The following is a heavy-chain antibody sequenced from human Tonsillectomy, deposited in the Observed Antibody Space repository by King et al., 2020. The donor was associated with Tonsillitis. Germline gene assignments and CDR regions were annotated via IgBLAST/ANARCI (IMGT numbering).Heavy chain of an antibody. V-gene: IGHV5-10-1*01. CDR1: GYSFTNYW. D-gene: IGHD2-21*02. CDR2: VYPVDSSA. J-gene: IGHJ4*02. Sequence: QLVQSGTEVREPGESLRISCRGSGYSFTNYWINWVRQTPGKGLEWMGRVYPVDSSAKYSPSFRGHVTLSTDKSINTAYLQWDSVQASDTAMYFFARQVNFGTDCLAYFGEWGQGTPVIVSS. CDR3: ARQVNFGTDCLAYFGE.